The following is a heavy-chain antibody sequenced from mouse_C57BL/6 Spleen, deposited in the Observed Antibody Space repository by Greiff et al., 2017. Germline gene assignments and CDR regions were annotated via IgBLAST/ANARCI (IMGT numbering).Heavy chain of an antibody. CDR2: ISNKANGYTT. CDR1: GFTFTDYY. J-gene: IGHJ3*01. V-gene: IGHV7-3*01. D-gene: IGHD2-1*01. CDR3: ARLGYGNCVAY. Sequence: EVKLVESGGGLVQPGGSLSLSCAASGFTFTDYYMSWVRQPPGKALEWLGFISNKANGYTTEYSASVKGRFTISRDNYQSILYLQMNARRAEDSATYYCARLGYGNCVAYWGQGTLGTVSA.